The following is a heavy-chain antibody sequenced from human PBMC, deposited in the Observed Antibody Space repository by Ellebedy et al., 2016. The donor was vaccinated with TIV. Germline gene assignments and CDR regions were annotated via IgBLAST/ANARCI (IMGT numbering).Heavy chain of an antibody. J-gene: IGHJ4*02. CDR1: GFTFSDYA. CDR3: ARDEPISGDPRSTDY. D-gene: IGHD7-27*01. CDR2: INNRASYT. Sequence: GESLKISXVASGFTFSDYAMTWIRQAPGKGLEWISFINNRASYTNYADSVKGRFTISRDNTKNSLYLEMNSLRAEDTAVYYCARDEPISGDPRSTDYWGRGTLVTVSS. V-gene: IGHV3-11*05.